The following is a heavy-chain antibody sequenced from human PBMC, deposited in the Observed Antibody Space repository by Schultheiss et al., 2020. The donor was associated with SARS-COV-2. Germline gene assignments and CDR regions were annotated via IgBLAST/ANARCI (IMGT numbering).Heavy chain of an antibody. J-gene: IGHJ4*02. CDR3: ARSLQVSVSPTSPFDY. CDR1: GGTFSSYA. D-gene: IGHD5-18*01. V-gene: IGHV1-69*13. Sequence: SVKVSCKASGGTFSSYAISWVRQAPGQGLEWMGGIIPIFGTANYAQKFQGRVTITADESTSTAYMELSSLRSEDTAVYYRARSLQVSVSPTSPFDYWGQGTLVTVSS. CDR2: IIPIFGTA.